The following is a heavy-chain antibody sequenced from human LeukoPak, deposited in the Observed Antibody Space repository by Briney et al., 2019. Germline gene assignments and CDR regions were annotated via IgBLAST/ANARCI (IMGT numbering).Heavy chain of an antibody. J-gene: IGHJ3*02. CDR2: IYYSGDT. CDR3: ARASFWLPRVNDI. Sequence: SETLSLTCTVSGDSISSSTYYWGWIRQPPGKGLEWIGSIYYSGDTYYNPSLKSRVTISVVTSKNQFSLRLNSVTAADTAVYYCARASFWLPRVNDIWGQGTMVTVSS. D-gene: IGHD3-9*01. CDR1: GDSISSSTYY. V-gene: IGHV4-39*07.